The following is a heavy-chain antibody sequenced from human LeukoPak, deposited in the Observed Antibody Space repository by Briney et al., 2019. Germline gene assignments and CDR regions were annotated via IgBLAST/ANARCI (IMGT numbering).Heavy chain of an antibody. V-gene: IGHV3-33*01. CDR1: GFSFNSYG. Sequence: GRSLRLSCAASGFSFNSYGMHWVHQAPGKGLEWVAVIWYDGSNKKYADSVKGRFTISRDNSKNTLFLQMNSLRADDTAVYYCARGYDYGDFDYWGQGTLVTVSS. D-gene: IGHD4-17*01. CDR2: IWYDGSNK. J-gene: IGHJ4*02. CDR3: ARGYDYGDFDY.